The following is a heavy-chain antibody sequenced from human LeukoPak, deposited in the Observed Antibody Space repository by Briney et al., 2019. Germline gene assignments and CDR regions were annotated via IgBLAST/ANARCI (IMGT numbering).Heavy chain of an antibody. Sequence: SGTLSLSCTVSGGSISSYYWSWIRQPPGEGLEWIWRIYTSGSTNYNPSPKSRVTMSVDTSKNQFSLKLSSVTAADTAVYYCAREATMVIDYWGEGTLVTVSS. CDR1: GGSISSYY. CDR3: AREATMVIDY. J-gene: IGHJ4*02. V-gene: IGHV4-4*07. D-gene: IGHD3-10*01. CDR2: IYTSGST.